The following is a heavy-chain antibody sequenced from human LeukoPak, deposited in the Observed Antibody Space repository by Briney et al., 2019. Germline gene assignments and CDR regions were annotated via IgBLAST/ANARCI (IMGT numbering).Heavy chain of an antibody. CDR1: GYTFTGYY. D-gene: IGHD3-16*02. CDR3: ASKRLGELSLYNY. V-gene: IGHV1-2*02. J-gene: IGHJ4*02. CDR2: INPNSGGT. Sequence: ASVKVSCKSSGYTFTGYYLQWVRQAPGQGLEWMGWINPNSGGTNYAQKFQGRVTMTRDTSISTAYMELSRLRSDDTAVYYCASKRLGELSLYNYWGQGTLVTVSS.